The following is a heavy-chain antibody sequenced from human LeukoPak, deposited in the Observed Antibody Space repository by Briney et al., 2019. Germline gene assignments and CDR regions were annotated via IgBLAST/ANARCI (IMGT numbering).Heavy chain of an antibody. V-gene: IGHV1-8*01. J-gene: IGHJ4*02. D-gene: IGHD3-3*01. CDR1: GYTFTSYN. CDR2: MNPNTGNT. Sequence: TSVKVSCKVSGYTFTSYNIDWVRQATGQGLEWMGWMNPNTGNTDFPQKFQGRVTMTRNTSISTAYMELSRLRSDDTAVYYCARDRRFLEWLLFDYWGQGTLVTVSS. CDR3: ARDRRFLEWLLFDY.